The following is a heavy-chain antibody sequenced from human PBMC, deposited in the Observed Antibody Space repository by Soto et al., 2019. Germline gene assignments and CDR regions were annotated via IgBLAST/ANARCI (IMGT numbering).Heavy chain of an antibody. Sequence: QVQLQESGPGLVKPSQTLSLTCTVSGGSISSGGYYWSWIRQHPGKGLEWIGYIYYSGSTYYNPSLKSRVTISVDTSKNQFSLKLSSVTAAVTAVYYCARDGGGSGSYLLPPYYYGMDVWGQGTTVTVSS. D-gene: IGHD3-10*01. CDR1: GGSISSGGYY. CDR2: IYYSGST. CDR3: ARDGGGSGSYLLPPYYYGMDV. J-gene: IGHJ6*02. V-gene: IGHV4-31*03.